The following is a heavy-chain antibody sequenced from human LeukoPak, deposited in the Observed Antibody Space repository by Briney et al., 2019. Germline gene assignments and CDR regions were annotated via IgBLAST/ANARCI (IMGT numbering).Heavy chain of an antibody. D-gene: IGHD5-24*01. CDR1: GYTFTGYY. V-gene: IGHV1-2*06. Sequence: ASVKVSCKASGYTFTGYYMNWVRQAPGQGLEWMGRINPNSGGTNYAQKFQGRVTMTRDTSISTAYMELSRLRSDDTAAYYCARVADGLNDAFDIWGRGTMVTVSS. J-gene: IGHJ3*02. CDR3: ARVADGLNDAFDI. CDR2: INPNSGGT.